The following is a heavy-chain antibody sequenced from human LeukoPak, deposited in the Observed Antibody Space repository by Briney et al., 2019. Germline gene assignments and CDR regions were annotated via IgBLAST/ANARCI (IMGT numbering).Heavy chain of an antibody. CDR1: GFTFTSST. J-gene: IGHJ4*02. Sequence: ASLKVSCKASGFTFTSSTVQWGRQARGRRLEWIGWIVVGSGTTNYAQKFQDRVTITRDMSTSTAYIELSSVRSEDSAVSYCAAAGSGSYLRPVVYWGQGTLVTVSS. CDR3: AAAGSGSYLRPVVY. D-gene: IGHD1-26*01. CDR2: IVVGSGTT. V-gene: IGHV1-58*01.